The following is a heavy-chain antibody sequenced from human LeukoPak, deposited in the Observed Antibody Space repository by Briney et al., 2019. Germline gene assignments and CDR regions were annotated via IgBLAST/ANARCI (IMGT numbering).Heavy chain of an antibody. J-gene: IGHJ4*02. Sequence: SETLSLTCAVYGGSVSGYYWSWVRQPPEKGLEWIGEINHRGSTNYNPSLKSRVTISVDTSKHQFSLQLSSVTAADTAVYYCASDTYYYDSSGYYPLRYWGQGTLVTVSS. V-gene: IGHV4-34*01. CDR1: GGSVSGYY. CDR3: ASDTYYYDSSGYYPLRY. CDR2: INHRGST. D-gene: IGHD3-22*01.